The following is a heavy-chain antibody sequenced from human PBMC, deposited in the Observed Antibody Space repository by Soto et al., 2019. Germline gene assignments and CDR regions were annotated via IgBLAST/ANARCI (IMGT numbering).Heavy chain of an antibody. CDR2: INHSGST. V-gene: IGHV4-34*01. CDR1: CGSFSSYY. D-gene: IGHD6-6*01. J-gene: IGHJ4*02. Sequence: QVQLQQWGAGLLKPSETLSLTCAVYCGSFSSYYWSWIRQPPGKGLEWIAEINHSGSTNYNPSLKSRVTMSVDTSRNQFSLKLSSVTAADTSVYYCARTSRFDCWGQGTLVTVSS. CDR3: ARTSRFDC.